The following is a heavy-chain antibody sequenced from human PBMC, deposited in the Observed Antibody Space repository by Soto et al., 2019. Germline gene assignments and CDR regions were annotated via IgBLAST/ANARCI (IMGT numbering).Heavy chain of an antibody. CDR2: IYNSGST. J-gene: IGHJ4*02. V-gene: IGHV4-59*01. Sequence: EWLGFTGPVFGACIIIYYWSWIRQPPGKGLEWIGYIYNSGSTNYNPSLKSRVTISVDTSKNQFSLKLSSVTAADTAVYYCAYGDSRGPFDSWGQGTLVIVSS. D-gene: IGHD4-17*01. CDR1: GACIIIYY. CDR3: AYGDSRGPFDS.